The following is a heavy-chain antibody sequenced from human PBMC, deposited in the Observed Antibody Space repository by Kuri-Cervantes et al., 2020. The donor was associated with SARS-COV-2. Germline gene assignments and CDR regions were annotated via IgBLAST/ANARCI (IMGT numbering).Heavy chain of an antibody. J-gene: IGHJ4*02. D-gene: IGHD3-9*01. CDR3: ARACFDWLSGVPQCYFDY. CDR1: GYTFTGYY. CDR2: INPNSGGT. Sequence: ASVKVSCKASGYTFTGYYMHWVRQAPGQGLEWMGWINPNSGGTNYAQTFQGRVTMTRDTSISAAHMELTRLRSDDTAVYYCARACFDWLSGVPQCYFDYWGQGTLVTVSS. V-gene: IGHV1-2*02.